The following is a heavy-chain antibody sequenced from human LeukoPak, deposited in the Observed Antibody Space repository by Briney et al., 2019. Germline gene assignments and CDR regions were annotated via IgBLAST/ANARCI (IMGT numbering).Heavy chain of an antibody. V-gene: IGHV4-34*01. CDR3: ARGRGRTFDI. CDR1: GGSFSGYY. Sequence: SETLSLTCAVYGGSFSGYYWSWIRQPPGKGLEWIGEINHSGSTNYNPSLKSRVTISVDTSKNQFSLKLSSVTAADTAVYYCARGRGRTFDIWGQGTVVTVSS. CDR2: INHSGST. J-gene: IGHJ3*02.